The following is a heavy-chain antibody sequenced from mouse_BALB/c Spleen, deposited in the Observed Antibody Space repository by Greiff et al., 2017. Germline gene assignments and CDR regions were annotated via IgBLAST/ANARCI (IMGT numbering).Heavy chain of an antibody. J-gene: IGHJ4*01. D-gene: IGHD2-2*01. CDR2: ISYDGSN. CDR1: GYSITSGYY. CDR3: ARGGFYYGYDYAMDY. Sequence: EVKLQESGPGLVKPSQSLSLTCSVTGYSITSGYYWNWIRQFPGNKLEWMGYISYDGSNNYNPSLKNRISITRDTSKNQFFLKLNSVTTEDTATYYCARGGFYYGYDYAMDYWGQGTSVTVSS. V-gene: IGHV3-6*02.